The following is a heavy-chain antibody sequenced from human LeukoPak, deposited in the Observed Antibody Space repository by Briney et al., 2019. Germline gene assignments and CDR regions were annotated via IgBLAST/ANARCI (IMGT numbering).Heavy chain of an antibody. CDR1: GGSISSSSYY. Sequence: PSETLSLTCTVSGGSISSSSYYWGWIRQPPGKGLEWIGSISYSGSTYYNPSLKSRVTISVDTSKNQFSLKLSSVTAADTAVYYCARGRGYSSSWYGILGWFDPWGQGTLVTVSS. D-gene: IGHD6-13*01. V-gene: IGHV4-39*07. CDR3: ARGRGYSSSWYGILGWFDP. J-gene: IGHJ5*02. CDR2: ISYSGST.